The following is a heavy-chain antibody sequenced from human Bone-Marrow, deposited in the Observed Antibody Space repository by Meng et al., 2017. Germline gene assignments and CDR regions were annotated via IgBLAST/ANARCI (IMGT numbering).Heavy chain of an antibody. V-gene: IGHV3-7*01. CDR2: IKQDGSEK. D-gene: IGHD6-13*01. CDR1: GFTFSSYW. CDR3: ARMSGYSSSWSYYYYYYGMDV. J-gene: IGHJ6*02. Sequence: GGSLRLSCAASGFTFSSYWMSWVRQAPGKGLEWVANIKQDGSEKYYVDSVKSRFTISRDNAKNSLYLQMNSLRAEDTAVYYCARMSGYSSSWSYYYYYYGMDVWGQGTTVTVSS.